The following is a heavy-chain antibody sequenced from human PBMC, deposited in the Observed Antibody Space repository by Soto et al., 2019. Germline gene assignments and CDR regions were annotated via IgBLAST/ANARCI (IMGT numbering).Heavy chain of an antibody. CDR2: YHSGGST. V-gene: IGHV4-30-4*01. J-gene: IGHJ6*02. CDR1: GVSLNTADTW. CDR3: VRSRQMERGNDYGLDV. D-gene: IGHD1-1*01. Sequence: QVQLQESGSGLVKPSQSLSLTCTVSGVSLNTADTWWSWIRQAPGKGLEFIGYYHSGGSTYYDASIRSRVIISADTSNCQFSLKSSSVTVADTAVYFCVRSRQMERGNDYGLDVWGQGTTVTVSS.